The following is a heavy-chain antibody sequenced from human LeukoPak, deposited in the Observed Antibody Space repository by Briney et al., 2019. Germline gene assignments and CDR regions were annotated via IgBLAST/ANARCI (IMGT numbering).Heavy chain of an antibody. J-gene: IGHJ6*03. Sequence: GGSLRLSCAASGFTFSSYAMHWVRQAPGKGLEWVAVISYDGSNKYYADSVKGRFTISRDNAKNSLYLQMNSLRAEDTAVYYCARDRGSSSSRRYYFYMDVWGKGTTVTVSS. CDR1: GFTFSSYA. D-gene: IGHD6-6*01. CDR3: ARDRGSSSSRRYYFYMDV. V-gene: IGHV3-30-3*01. CDR2: ISYDGSNK.